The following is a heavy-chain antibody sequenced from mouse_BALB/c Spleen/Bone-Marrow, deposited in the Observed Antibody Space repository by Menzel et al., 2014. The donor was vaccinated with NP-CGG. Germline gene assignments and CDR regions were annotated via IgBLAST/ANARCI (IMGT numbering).Heavy chain of an antibody. Sequence: VQLQQPGAELVKPGASVKLSCTASGFNIKDTYMYWVKQRPEQGLEWIGRSDPANGNTKYDPKFQDKATITADTSSNTAYLQLSSLTSEDTAVYYCARYYYGSSLFAYWGQGTLVTVSA. CDR1: GFNIKDTY. CDR3: ARYYYGSSLFAY. CDR2: SDPANGNT. J-gene: IGHJ3*01. D-gene: IGHD1-1*01. V-gene: IGHV14-3*02.